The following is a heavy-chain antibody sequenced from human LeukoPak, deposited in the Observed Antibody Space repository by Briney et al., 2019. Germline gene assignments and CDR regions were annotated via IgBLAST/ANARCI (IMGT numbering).Heavy chain of an antibody. CDR3: ARGVEPLAANTLAY. CDR2: LYSDGNT. D-gene: IGHD1-14*01. CDR1: GFTFITND. Sequence: GGPLRLSCAASGFTFITNDMTWVRQATGKGLEWVSVLYSDGNTKYAESVQGRFTISRDNSKNTLYLEMNSLSPDDTAVYYCARGVEPLAANTLAYWGQGTLVTVSS. V-gene: IGHV3-53*01. J-gene: IGHJ4*02.